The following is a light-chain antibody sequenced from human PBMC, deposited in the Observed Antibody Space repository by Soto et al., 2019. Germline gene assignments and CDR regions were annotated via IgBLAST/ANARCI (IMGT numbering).Light chain of an antibody. J-gene: IGLJ1*01. CDR2: EVS. Sequence: SALTQPASVSGSPGQSITISCTGTSSDVGGYKYVSWYQQHPGKAPKLMIFEVSNRPSGVSNRFSGSKSGNTASLTISGLQAEDEADYYCSSYTRSSTNVFGPGTKVTVL. V-gene: IGLV2-14*01. CDR3: SSYTRSSTNV. CDR1: SSDVGGYKY.